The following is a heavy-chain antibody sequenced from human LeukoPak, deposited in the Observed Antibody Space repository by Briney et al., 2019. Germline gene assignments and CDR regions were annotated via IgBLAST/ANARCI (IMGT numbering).Heavy chain of an antibody. CDR2: ISYDGTNK. J-gene: IGHJ4*02. CDR1: GFTSINYG. CDR3: ANYGDYQYFDY. V-gene: IGHV3-30*18. Sequence: PGGSLRLSCAASGFTSINYGMHWVRQAPGKGLEWVAVISYDGTNKYYADSVKGRFTISRDNSKNTLYLQMNSLKTDDTAVYYCANYGDYQYFDYWGQGTLVTVSS. D-gene: IGHD4-17*01.